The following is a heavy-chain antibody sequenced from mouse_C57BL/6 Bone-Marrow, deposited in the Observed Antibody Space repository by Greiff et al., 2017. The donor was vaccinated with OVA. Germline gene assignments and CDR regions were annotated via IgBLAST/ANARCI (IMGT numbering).Heavy chain of an antibody. CDR1: GYTFTDYY. V-gene: IGHV1-19*01. D-gene: IGHD2-2*01. CDR3: ARREGYDVYAMDY. J-gene: IGHJ4*01. CDR2: INPYNGGT. Sequence: VQLQQSGPVLVKPGASVKMSCKASGYTFTDYYMNWVKQSHGKSLECIGVINPYNGGTSYNQKFKGKATLTVDKSSSTAYMELNSLTSEDSAVYYCARREGYDVYAMDYWGQGTSVTVSS.